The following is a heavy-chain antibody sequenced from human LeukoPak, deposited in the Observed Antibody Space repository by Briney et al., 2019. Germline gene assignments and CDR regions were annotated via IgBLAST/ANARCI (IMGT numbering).Heavy chain of an antibody. CDR1: GDSISSYY. J-gene: IGHJ3*02. CDR2: VYNSGST. D-gene: IGHD3-3*01. Sequence: PSETLSLTCTVSGDSISSYYWTWIRQPPGKGLEWIGYVYNSGSTDYNPSLKSRVTISVNTSKNQFSLRLNSVTAADTAVYYCARSGAAWGGYPPRASDIWGQGTMVTVSS. CDR3: ARSGAAWGGYPPRASDI. V-gene: IGHV4-59*01.